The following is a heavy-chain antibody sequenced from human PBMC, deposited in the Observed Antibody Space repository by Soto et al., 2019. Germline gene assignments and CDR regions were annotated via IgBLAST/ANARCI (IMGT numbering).Heavy chain of an antibody. V-gene: IGHV3-23*01. J-gene: IGHJ6*02. CDR2: ISGSGGST. CDR1: GFTFSSYA. D-gene: IGHD2-2*01. Sequence: AWVSLRLSCAASGFTFSSYAMSWVRQAPGKGLEWVSAISGSGGSTYYADSVKGRFTISRDNSKNTLYLQMNSLRAEDTAVYYCAKDQDIVVGYGMDVRGQGTTVTVSS. CDR3: AKDQDIVVGYGMDV.